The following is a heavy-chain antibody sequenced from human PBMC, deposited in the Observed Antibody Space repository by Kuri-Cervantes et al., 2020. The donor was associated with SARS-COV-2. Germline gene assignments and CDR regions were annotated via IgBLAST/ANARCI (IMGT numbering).Heavy chain of an antibody. CDR3: ARAGDYGDYTVSAFDT. D-gene: IGHD4-17*01. Sequence: ARSLRLSCPVYGGSFSGYYWSWIRQPPGKGLEWIATVYYSGGTYYNQSLKSRVTISLDTSKNHFSLKVNSVTAADSAVYYCARAGDYGDYTVSAFDTWGQGAMVTVSS. CDR1: GGSFSGYY. V-gene: IGHV4-34*01. CDR2: VYYSGGT. J-gene: IGHJ3*02.